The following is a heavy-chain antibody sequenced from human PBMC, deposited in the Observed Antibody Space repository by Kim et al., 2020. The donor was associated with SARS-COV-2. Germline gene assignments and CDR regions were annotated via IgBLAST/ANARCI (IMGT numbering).Heavy chain of an antibody. CDR1: GGTFSSYA. CDR2: IIPILGIT. CDR3: ARDLPLMIVVVTPYSNWFDP. J-gene: IGHJ5*02. D-gene: IGHD3-22*01. Sequence: SVKVSCKASGGTFSSYAISWVRQAPGQGLEWMGRIIPILGITNYAQKFQGRVTITADKSTSTAYMELSSLRSEDTAVYYCARDLPLMIVVVTPYSNWFDPWGQGTLVTVSS. V-gene: IGHV1-69*04.